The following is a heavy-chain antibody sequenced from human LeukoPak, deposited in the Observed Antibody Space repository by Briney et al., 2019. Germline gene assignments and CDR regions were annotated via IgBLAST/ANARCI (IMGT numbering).Heavy chain of an antibody. V-gene: IGHV1-8*01. CDR3: ARGLVVYSFHTSGYFDY. Sequence: ASVKVSCKASGYTFTSYEINWVRQATGQGLEWMGWMNPQSGNTGYAQKFQGRVTTTRDTSINTAYMELSSLTSEDTAVYYCARGLVVYSFHTSGYFDYWGQGTLVTVSS. CDR2: MNPQSGNT. J-gene: IGHJ4*02. D-gene: IGHD3-22*01. CDR1: GYTFTSYE.